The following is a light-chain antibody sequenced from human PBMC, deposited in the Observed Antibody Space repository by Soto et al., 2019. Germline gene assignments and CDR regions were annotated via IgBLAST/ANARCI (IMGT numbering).Light chain of an antibody. CDR2: AAS. J-gene: IGKJ1*01. V-gene: IGKV1-39*01. CDR1: QSISSY. CDR3: QQSYSTPRT. Sequence: IQMTQNPSSLSASVGDRVTITCRASQSISSYLNWYQQKPGKAPKLLIYAASSLQSGVPSRFSGSGSGTDFTLTISSLQPEDFATYYCQQSYSTPRTFGQGTKADVK.